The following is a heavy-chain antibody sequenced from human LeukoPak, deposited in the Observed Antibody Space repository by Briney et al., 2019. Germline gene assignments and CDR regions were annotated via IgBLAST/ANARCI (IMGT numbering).Heavy chain of an antibody. V-gene: IGHV3-11*01. CDR2: ISSSGSTI. D-gene: IGHD5-24*01. CDR3: ARDRRMATMQNWFDP. J-gene: IGHJ5*02. CDR1: GFTFSDYY. Sequence: GGSLRLSCAASGFTFSDYYMSWIRQAPAKGLEWVSYISSSGSTIYYADSVKGRFIISRDNAKNSLYLQMNSLRAEDTAVYYCARDRRMATMQNWFDPWGQGTLVTVSS.